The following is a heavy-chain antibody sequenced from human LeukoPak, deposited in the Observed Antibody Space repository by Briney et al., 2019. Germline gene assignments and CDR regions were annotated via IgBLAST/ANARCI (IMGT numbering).Heavy chain of an antibody. D-gene: IGHD3-22*01. CDR3: ASSKYYYDSRVDY. J-gene: IGHJ4*02. Sequence: PSETLSLTCTVSGGSISSYYWSWIRQPPGKGLEWIGYIYYSGSTNYNPSLKSRVTISVDTSKNQFSLKPSSVTAADTAVYYCASSKYYYDSRVDYWGQGTLVTVSS. CDR2: IYYSGST. V-gene: IGHV4-59*01. CDR1: GGSISSYY.